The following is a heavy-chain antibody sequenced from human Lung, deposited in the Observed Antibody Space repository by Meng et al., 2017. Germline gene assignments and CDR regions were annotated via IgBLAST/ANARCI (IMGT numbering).Heavy chain of an antibody. V-gene: IGHV1-2*06. J-gene: IGHJ4*02. CDR1: GYTFPDYY. CDR2: INPKSGDT. CDR3: ARDENISAAGKLFGDY. D-gene: IGHD6-25*01. Sequence: VQLVQSGAEVEKPGSSVKVSCKPSGYTFPDYYIHWVRRAPGQGLEWMGRINPKSGDTHYAQKFQARVTMTGDTSISTAYMELSGLRSDDTAMYYCARDENISAAGKLFGDYWGQGTLVTVSS.